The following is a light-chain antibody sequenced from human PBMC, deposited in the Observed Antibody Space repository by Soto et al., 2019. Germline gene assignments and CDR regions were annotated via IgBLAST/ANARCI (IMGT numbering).Light chain of an antibody. CDR3: CSYAGSNFYV. J-gene: IGLJ1*01. Sequence: QSALTQPASVSGSPGQSITISCTGTSSDVGSYNLVSWYQQHPGKAPKLMIYEGSKRPSGVSNRFSGSKSGNTASLTISGLQAEDEADYYCCSYAGSNFYVFGTGTKATVL. CDR1: SSDVGSYNL. V-gene: IGLV2-23*01. CDR2: EGS.